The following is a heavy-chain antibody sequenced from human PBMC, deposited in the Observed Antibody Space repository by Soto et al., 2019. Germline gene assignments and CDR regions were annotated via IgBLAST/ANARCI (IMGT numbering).Heavy chain of an antibody. V-gene: IGHV3-21*01. CDR3: ARDPSYYGSDSYYPFDY. D-gene: IGHD3-10*01. Sequence: GSRRVACGAAGVSCSSWSMSWVRQAPGKGLEWVSAISGSSDYKYYADSVKGRFTISRDNAKNSLFLQMNSLRVEDTAVYHCARDPSYYGSDSYYPFDYWGQGTLVTVSS. CDR2: ISGSSDYK. J-gene: IGHJ4*02. CDR1: GVSCSSWS.